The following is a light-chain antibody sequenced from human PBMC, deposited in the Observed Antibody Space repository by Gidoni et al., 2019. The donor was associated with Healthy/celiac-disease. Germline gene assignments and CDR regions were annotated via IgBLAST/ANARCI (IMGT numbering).Light chain of an antibody. V-gene: IGKV3-11*01. CDR2: DAS. CDR3: QQRSNWPPEWT. Sequence: EVVLTPSPATRSLSPGERATLSCRAGQSVSSYLAWYQQKPGQAPTLLIYDASTRATGIPARFSGSGSGTDFTLTISSLEPEAFAVYYCQQRSNWPPEWTFGQGTKVEIK. CDR1: QSVSSY. J-gene: IGKJ1*01.